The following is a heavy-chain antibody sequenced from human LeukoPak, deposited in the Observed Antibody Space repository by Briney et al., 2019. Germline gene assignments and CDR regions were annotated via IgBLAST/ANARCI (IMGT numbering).Heavy chain of an antibody. CDR1: GYTFTGYY. V-gene: IGHV1-2*02. J-gene: IGHJ4*02. D-gene: IGHD1-26*01. Sequence: ASVKVSCKASGYTFTGYYMHWVRQAPGQGLAWMGWINPNSGGTNYAQKFQGRVTMTRDTSISTAYMELSRLRSDDTAVYYCARDIVRSGSYYMDYWGQGTLVTVSS. CDR3: ARDIVRSGSYYMDY. CDR2: INPNSGGT.